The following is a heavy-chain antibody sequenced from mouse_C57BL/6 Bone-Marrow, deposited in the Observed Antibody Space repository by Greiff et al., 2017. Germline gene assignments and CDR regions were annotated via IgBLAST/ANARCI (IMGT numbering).Heavy chain of an antibody. V-gene: IGHV1-80*01. D-gene: IGHD1-1*01. CDR2: IYPGDGDT. J-gene: IGHJ1*03. CDR3: ARCPYYGSRYWYFDV. Sequence: QVQLQQSGAELVKPGASVKISCKASGYAFSSYWMNWVKQRPGKGLEWSGQIYPGDGDTNYNGKFKGKATLTADKFSSTAYMQLISLTSEDSAVYVCARCPYYGSRYWYFDVWGTGTTVTVSS. CDR1: GYAFSSYW.